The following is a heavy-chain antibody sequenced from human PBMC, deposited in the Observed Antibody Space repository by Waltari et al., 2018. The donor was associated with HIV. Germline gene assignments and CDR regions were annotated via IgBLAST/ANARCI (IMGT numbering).Heavy chain of an antibody. CDR2: ISGSGGST. V-gene: IGHV3-23*04. D-gene: IGHD3-22*01. CDR3: AKDDSTGSSCYYPLHD. CDR1: GFTFTNYA. Sequence: EVQLVESGGGLVQPGGSLRLSCAASGFTFTNYAMDWVRQAPGKGVEWVSDISGSGGSTYSADSVKGRFTISSDNSKNTLDLQMNSLRAEDTAVYYCAKDDSTGSSCYYPLHDWGQGTLITVSS. J-gene: IGHJ4*02.